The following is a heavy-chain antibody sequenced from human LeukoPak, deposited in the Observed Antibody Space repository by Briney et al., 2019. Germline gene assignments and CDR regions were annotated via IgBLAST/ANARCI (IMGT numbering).Heavy chain of an antibody. CDR1: GGSISSSSYY. CDR3: ARETSQKGAHYMDV. Sequence: SETLSLTCTVSGGSISSSSYYWGWIRQPPGKGLEWIGSIYYSGSTYYNPSLKSRVTISVDTSKNQFSLKLTSVTAADTAVYYCARETSQKGAHYMDVWGKGTTVTISS. D-gene: IGHD3-16*01. J-gene: IGHJ6*03. CDR2: IYYSGST. V-gene: IGHV4-39*07.